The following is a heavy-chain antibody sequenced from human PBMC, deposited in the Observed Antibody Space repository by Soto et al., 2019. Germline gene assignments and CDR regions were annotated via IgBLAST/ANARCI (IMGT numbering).Heavy chain of an antibody. Sequence: PSETLSLTCPVSGDSISRNYWGWIRQPPGKGLEWIGYMNYGGYPNYTSSLKSRVTMSIDTSKNQFSLKLSSVTAADTAVYYCATSNWFDPWGQGTLVTVSS. CDR2: MNYGGYP. D-gene: IGHD2-2*01. CDR1: GDSISRNY. CDR3: ATSNWFDP. V-gene: IGHV4-59*04. J-gene: IGHJ5*02.